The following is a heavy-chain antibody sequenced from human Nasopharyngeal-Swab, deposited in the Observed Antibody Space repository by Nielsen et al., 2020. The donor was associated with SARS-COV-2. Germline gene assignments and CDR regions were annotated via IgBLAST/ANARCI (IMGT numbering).Heavy chain of an antibody. D-gene: IGHD1-20*01. Sequence: GESLKISCAASGFTFSDYYMSWFRQAPGKGLEWVSYISSSGTSTHYADSVKGRFTISRDNAKNSLYLQMNSLRAEDTAVYFCARLPRNNWRLDSWGQGILVTVSS. J-gene: IGHJ4*02. CDR2: ISSSGTST. V-gene: IGHV3-11*01. CDR1: GFTFSDYY. CDR3: ARLPRNNWRLDS.